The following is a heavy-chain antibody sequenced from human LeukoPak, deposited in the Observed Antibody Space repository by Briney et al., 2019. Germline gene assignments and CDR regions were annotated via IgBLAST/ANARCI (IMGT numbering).Heavy chain of an antibody. CDR3: ARGSGYSYGYPFDY. J-gene: IGHJ4*02. CDR1: GGSISNYY. Sequence: SETLSLTCIVSGGSISNYYWSWIRQPAGKGLEWIGRIYTSGSTNYNPSLKSRVTMSVDTSKNQFSLKLTSVSAADTAVYYCARGSGYSYGYPFDYWGQGALVTVSS. D-gene: IGHD5-18*01. V-gene: IGHV4-4*07. CDR2: IYTSGST.